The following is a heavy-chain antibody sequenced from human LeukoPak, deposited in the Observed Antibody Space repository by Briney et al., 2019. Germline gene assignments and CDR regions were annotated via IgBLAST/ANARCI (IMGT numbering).Heavy chain of an antibody. V-gene: IGHV3-53*01. CDR2: IYSGGST. CDR1: GFTVSSNY. D-gene: IGHD6-13*01. J-gene: IGHJ4*02. Sequence: GGSLRFSCAASGFTVSSNYMSWVRQAPGKGLEWVSVIYSGGSTYYAVSVKGRFTISRDNSKNTLYLQMNSLRAEDTAVYYCASSSWRKKKVDYWGQGTLVTVSS. CDR3: ASSSWRKKKVDY.